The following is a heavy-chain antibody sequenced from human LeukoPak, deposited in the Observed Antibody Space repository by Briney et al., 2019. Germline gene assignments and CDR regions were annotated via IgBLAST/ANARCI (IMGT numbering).Heavy chain of an antibody. CDR1: GFTFSDYY. CDR2: ISSSSGYT. Sequence: GRSLRLSCAASGFTFSDYYMSWIRQAPGKGLEWVSYISSSSGYTNYADSVKGRFTISRDNAKNSLYLQMYSLRAEDTAVYYCARPKVTGEYYFDYWGQGTLVTVSS. D-gene: IGHD7-27*01. V-gene: IGHV3-11*03. J-gene: IGHJ4*02. CDR3: ARPKVTGEYYFDY.